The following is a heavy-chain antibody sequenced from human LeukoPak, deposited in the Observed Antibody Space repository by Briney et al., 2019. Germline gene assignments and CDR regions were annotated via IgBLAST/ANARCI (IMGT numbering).Heavy chain of an antibody. CDR3: AKDPLHGYYYYGMDV. Sequence: GGSLRLSCTASGFTFMRHAMSWVRQAPGKGLEWVSAISGSGGSTYYADSVKGRFTISRDNSKNTLYLQMNSLRAEDTAVYYCAKDPLHGYYYYGMDVWGQGTTVTVSS. V-gene: IGHV3-23*01. CDR1: GFTFMRHA. CDR2: ISGSGGST. J-gene: IGHJ6*02. D-gene: IGHD2-15*01.